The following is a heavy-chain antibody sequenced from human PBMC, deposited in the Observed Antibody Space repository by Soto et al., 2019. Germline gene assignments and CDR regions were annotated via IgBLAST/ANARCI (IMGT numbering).Heavy chain of an antibody. Sequence: SETLSLTCTVSGGSISSYYWSWIRQPPGKGLEWIGYIYYSGSTNYNPSLKSRVTISVDTSKNQFSLKLSSVTAADTAVYYCARHVSRIAARPYYFDYWGQGTLVTVSS. V-gene: IGHV4-59*08. CDR2: IYYSGST. CDR1: GGSISSYY. D-gene: IGHD6-6*01. J-gene: IGHJ4*02. CDR3: ARHVSRIAARPYYFDY.